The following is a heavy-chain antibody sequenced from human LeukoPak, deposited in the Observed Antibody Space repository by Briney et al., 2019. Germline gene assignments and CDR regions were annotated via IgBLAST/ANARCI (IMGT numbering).Heavy chain of an antibody. Sequence: QTGGSLRLSCSASGFTFSRYAMHWVRQAPGKGLEYVSAISSNGGSTYYADSVKGRFTISRDNSKNTLYLQMSSLRTEDTAVYYCVKDGSGSYYTYYFDCWGQGTLVTVSS. D-gene: IGHD3-10*01. CDR2: ISSNGGST. J-gene: IGHJ4*02. CDR1: GFTFSRYA. V-gene: IGHV3-64D*06. CDR3: VKDGSGSYYTYYFDC.